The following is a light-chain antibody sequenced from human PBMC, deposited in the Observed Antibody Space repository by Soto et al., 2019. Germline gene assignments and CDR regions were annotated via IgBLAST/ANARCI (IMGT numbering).Light chain of an antibody. V-gene: IGLV2-14*01. CDR3: SSYTSSSTRV. CDR2: DVS. CDR1: SSDVGGYNY. Sequence: QSALTQPASVSGSPGQSITISCTGTSSDVGGYNYVSWYQQHPGKAPKLMIYDVSNRPSGVSNRFSGSKSGNTASLTISGLQAEYEADYYCSSYTSSSTRVFGTGTMVTDL. J-gene: IGLJ1*01.